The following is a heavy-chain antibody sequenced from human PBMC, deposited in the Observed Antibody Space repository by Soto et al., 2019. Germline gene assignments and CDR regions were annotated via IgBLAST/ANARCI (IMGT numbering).Heavy chain of an antibody. CDR2: IYYSGST. Sequence: SETLSLTCTVSGGSISSGGYYWSWIRQHPGKGLEWIGYIYYSGSTYYNPSLKSRVTISVDTSKNQFSLKLSSVTAADTAVYYCASPYAGGGNRFYYYGMDVWGQGTTVTVSS. V-gene: IGHV4-31*03. CDR1: GGSISSGGYY. CDR3: ASPYAGGGNRFYYYGMDV. D-gene: IGHD2-15*01. J-gene: IGHJ6*02.